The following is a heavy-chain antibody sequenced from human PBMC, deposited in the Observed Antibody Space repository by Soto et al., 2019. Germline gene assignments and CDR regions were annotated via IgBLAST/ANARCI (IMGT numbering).Heavy chain of an antibody. CDR3: ARRPKRGSFAWCFDY. D-gene: IGHD1-26*01. Sequence: SETLSLTCTVSGGSITSNAYYWGWIRQPPGKGLEWLGYIYYSGSASYNPSLKSRVTMSVDTSKIQFSLKLSSVTAADTAVYYCARRPKRGSFAWCFDYWGQGTLVTVSS. CDR2: IYYSGSA. CDR1: GGSITSNAYY. J-gene: IGHJ4*02. V-gene: IGHV4-39*01.